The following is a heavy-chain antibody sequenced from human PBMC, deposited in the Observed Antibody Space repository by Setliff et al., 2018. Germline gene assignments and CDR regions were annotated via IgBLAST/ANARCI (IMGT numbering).Heavy chain of an antibody. D-gene: IGHD1-26*01. CDR3: ARGQATSGLSDY. CDR2: IIPTLGIA. J-gene: IGHJ4*02. Sequence: ASVKVSCKASGGTFSSYAISWVRQAPGQGLEWMGGIIPTLGIANYAQKFQGRVTITADKSTSTAYMELSSLRSEDTAVYYCARGQATSGLSDYWGQGTLVTVSS. CDR1: GGTFSSYA. V-gene: IGHV1-69*10.